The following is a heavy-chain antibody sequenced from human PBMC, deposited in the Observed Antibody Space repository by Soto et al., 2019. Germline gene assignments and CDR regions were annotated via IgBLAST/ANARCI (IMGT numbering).Heavy chain of an antibody. D-gene: IGHD3-10*01. Sequence: QVQLVQSGAEVKKPGSSVKVSCKASGGTFSSYTISWVRQAPGQGLEWMGRIIPILGIANYAQKFQGRVKITADKSTSTAYMELSSLRSEDTAVYYCARDHGITMVRGVIPNYGMDVWGQGTTVTVSS. J-gene: IGHJ6*02. CDR1: GGTFSSYT. V-gene: IGHV1-69*08. CDR3: ARDHGITMVRGVIPNYGMDV. CDR2: IIPILGIA.